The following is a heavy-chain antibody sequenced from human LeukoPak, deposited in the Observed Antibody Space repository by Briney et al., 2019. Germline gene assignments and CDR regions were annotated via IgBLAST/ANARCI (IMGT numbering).Heavy chain of an antibody. D-gene: IGHD6-13*01. CDR2: VYYSGST. Sequence: PSETLSLTCTVSGGSISSYYWSWIRQSPGKGLEWIGYVYYSGSTNYNPSLKSRITISVDTSKNQFSLKLSSVTAADTAVYYCARHAAPGRPYFVYWGQGTLVTVSS. J-gene: IGHJ4*02. CDR1: GGSISSYY. CDR3: ARHAAPGRPYFVY. V-gene: IGHV4-59*01.